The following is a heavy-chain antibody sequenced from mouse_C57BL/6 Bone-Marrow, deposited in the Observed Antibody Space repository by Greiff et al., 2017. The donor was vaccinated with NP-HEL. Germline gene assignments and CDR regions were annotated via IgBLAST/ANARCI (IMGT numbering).Heavy chain of an antibody. CDR1: GFTFSDYY. Sequence: EVKVVESEGGLVQPGSSMKLSCTASGFTFSDYYMAWVRQVPEKGLEWVANINYDGSSTYYLDSLKSRFIISRDNAKNILYLQMSSLKSEDTATYYCARYLGRYYFDYWGQGTTLTVSS. CDR2: INYDGSST. V-gene: IGHV5-16*01. J-gene: IGHJ2*01. CDR3: ARYLGRYYFDY. D-gene: IGHD4-1*01.